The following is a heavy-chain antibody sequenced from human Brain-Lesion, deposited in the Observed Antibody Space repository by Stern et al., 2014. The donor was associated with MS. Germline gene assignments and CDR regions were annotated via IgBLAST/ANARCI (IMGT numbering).Heavy chain of an antibody. V-gene: IGHV3-33*06. Sequence: QMQLVQSGGGVVPPGRSLRLSCAVSGFTFSSYGMYWVRQAPGKGLEWVAGLWFAGTKKNYIESVKGRFTISRDNSKNTLSLQMTSLRAEDTAVYYCAKDKKDSSGWNLYFYGMDVWGQGTTVIVSS. CDR2: LWFAGTKK. CDR1: GFTFSSYG. J-gene: IGHJ6*02. CDR3: AKDKKDSSGWNLYFYGMDV. D-gene: IGHD6-19*01.